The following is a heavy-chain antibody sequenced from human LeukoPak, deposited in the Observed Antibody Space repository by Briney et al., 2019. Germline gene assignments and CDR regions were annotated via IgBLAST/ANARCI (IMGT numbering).Heavy chain of an antibody. Sequence: RGSLRLSCSASGFTFSSYAMYWVRQAPGKGLEYVSGISSNGGSTYYADSVKGRFTISRDNSKNTLYLQMSSLRAEDTAVYYCVKITSSSGGDYWGQGTLVTVSS. V-gene: IGHV3-64D*09. CDR2: ISSNGGST. D-gene: IGHD6-19*01. CDR3: VKITSSSGGDY. J-gene: IGHJ4*02. CDR1: GFTFSSYA.